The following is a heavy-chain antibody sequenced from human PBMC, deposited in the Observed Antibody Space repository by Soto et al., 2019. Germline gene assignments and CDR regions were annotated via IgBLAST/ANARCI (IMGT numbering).Heavy chain of an antibody. Sequence: LRLSCAASGFTSSSYDMHWVRQATGKGLEWVSAIGTAGDTYYPGSVKGRFTISRENAKNSLYLQMNSLRAGDTAVYYCARGVYDFWSGPPRPYYFDYWGQGTLVTVSS. CDR1: GFTSSSYD. D-gene: IGHD3-3*01. J-gene: IGHJ4*02. V-gene: IGHV3-13*01. CDR2: IGTAGDT. CDR3: ARGVYDFWSGPPRPYYFDY.